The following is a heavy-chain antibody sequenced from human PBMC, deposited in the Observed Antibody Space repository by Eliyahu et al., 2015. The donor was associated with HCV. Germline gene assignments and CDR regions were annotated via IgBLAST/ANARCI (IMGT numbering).Heavy chain of an antibody. J-gene: IGHJ6*02. CDR3: AKDIRYGEDYYYYGMDV. CDR2: ISWNSGSI. Sequence: EVQLVESGGGLVQPGRSLRLSCAASGFPFDDYAMHWVRQAPGKGLEWVSGISWNSGSIGYADSVKGRFTISRDNAKNSLYLQMNSLRAEDTALYYCAKDIRYGEDYYYYGMDVWGQGTTVTVSS. V-gene: IGHV3-9*01. D-gene: IGHD4-17*01. CDR1: GFPFDDYA.